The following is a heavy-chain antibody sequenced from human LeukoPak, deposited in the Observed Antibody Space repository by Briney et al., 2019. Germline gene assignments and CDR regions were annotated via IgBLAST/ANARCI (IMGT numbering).Heavy chain of an antibody. CDR2: ISSTGST. CDR1: GGSISSYY. Sequence: SETLSLTCTVSGGSISSYYWSWIRQPPGKGLEWVGYISSTGSTNNNPSLKSRVTISVDTSKNQFSLNLNSVTAADTAVYYCARHLDMATFIDYWGQGTLVTVSS. D-gene: IGHD5-24*01. J-gene: IGHJ4*02. V-gene: IGHV4-59*08. CDR3: ARHLDMATFIDY.